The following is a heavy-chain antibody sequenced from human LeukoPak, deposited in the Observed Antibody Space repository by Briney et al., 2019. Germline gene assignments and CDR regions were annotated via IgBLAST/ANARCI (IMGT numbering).Heavy chain of an antibody. CDR3: ARVLYSSSWYGDYNWFVP. Sequence: ASVKVSCKASGYTFTSYDINWVRQATGQGLGWMGWINPISGKTDYAQKFQGRVTMTRNTSISTAYMELSSLRSEDTAVYYCARVLYSSSWYGDYNWFVPWGQGTLVTVSS. J-gene: IGHJ5*02. CDR2: INPISGKT. D-gene: IGHD6-13*01. CDR1: GYTFTSYD. V-gene: IGHV1-8*01.